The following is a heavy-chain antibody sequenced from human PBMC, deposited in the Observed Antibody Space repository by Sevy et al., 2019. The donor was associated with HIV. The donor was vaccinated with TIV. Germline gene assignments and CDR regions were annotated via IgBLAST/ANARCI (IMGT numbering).Heavy chain of an antibody. CDR1: SGSFGAYY. J-gene: IGHJ4*02. CDR2: INHSGST. Sequence: SETLSLTCAVYSGSFGAYYWSWIRQPPGKGLEWIGEINHSGSTNYNPSLKSRVTISLHTSKNQFSLKLTSVTAADTAVYYCARGVTVTTVPYYFDYWGQGTLVTVSS. D-gene: IGHD4-4*01. CDR3: ARGVTVTTVPYYFDY. V-gene: IGHV4-34*01.